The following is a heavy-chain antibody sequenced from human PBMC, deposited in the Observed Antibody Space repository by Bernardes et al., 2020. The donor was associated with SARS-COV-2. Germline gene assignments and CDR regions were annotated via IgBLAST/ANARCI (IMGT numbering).Heavy chain of an antibody. CDR1: GFTFSSYG. CDR2: ISYDGSNK. Sequence: GGSLRLSRAASGFTFSSYGMHWVRQAPGKGLEWVAVISYDGSNKYYADSVKGRFTISRDNSKNTLYLQMNSLRAEDTAVYYCAKIRSSSSWMDFDYWGQGTLVTVSS. CDR3: AKIRSSSSWMDFDY. J-gene: IGHJ4*02. D-gene: IGHD6-13*01. V-gene: IGHV3-30*18.